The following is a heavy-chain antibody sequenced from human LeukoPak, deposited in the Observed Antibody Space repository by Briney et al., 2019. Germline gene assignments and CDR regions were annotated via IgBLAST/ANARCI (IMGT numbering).Heavy chain of an antibody. CDR3: ARGIEFST. D-gene: IGHD3-3*02. V-gene: IGHV3-23*01. Sequence: GGSLRLSCAASGFTFSDSAMNWVRQAPGKGLEWVSLISFSGGNTYYADSMKGRFTISRDNYKDTLYLQMNSLRAEDTAMYYCARGIEFSTWGLGTMVTVSS. CDR2: ISFSGGNT. J-gene: IGHJ3*01. CDR1: GFTFSDSA.